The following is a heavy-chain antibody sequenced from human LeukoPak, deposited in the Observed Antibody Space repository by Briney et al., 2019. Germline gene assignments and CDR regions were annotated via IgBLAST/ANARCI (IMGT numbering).Heavy chain of an antibody. D-gene: IGHD6-13*01. J-gene: IGHJ1*01. CDR1: GYTFTDYY. V-gene: IGHV1-2*06. CDR3: ARGEYGIAAAGTPYFQH. CDR2: INPNSGGT. Sequence: ASVKVSCKASGYTFTDYYMHWVRQAPGQGLEWMGRINPNSGGTNYAQKFQGRVTMTRDTSISTAYMELSRLRSDDTAVYYCARGEYGIAAAGTPYFQHWGQGTLVTVSS.